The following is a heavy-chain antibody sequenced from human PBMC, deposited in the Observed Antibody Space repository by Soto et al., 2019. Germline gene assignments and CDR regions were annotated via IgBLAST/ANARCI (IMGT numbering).Heavy chain of an antibody. CDR1: GGSISSSSYY. J-gene: IGHJ4*02. D-gene: IGHD3-10*01. Sequence: SETLSLTCTVSGGSISSSSYYWGWIRQPPGKGLEWIGSIYYSGSTYYNPSLKSRVTISVDTSKNQFSLKLSSVTAADTAVYYCARQLINYGLGYWGQGTLVTVSS. V-gene: IGHV4-39*01. CDR3: ARQLINYGLGY. CDR2: IYYSGST.